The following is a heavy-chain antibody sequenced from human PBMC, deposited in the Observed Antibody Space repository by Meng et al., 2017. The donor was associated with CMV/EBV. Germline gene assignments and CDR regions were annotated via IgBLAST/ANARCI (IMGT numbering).Heavy chain of an antibody. D-gene: IGHD6-19*01. J-gene: IGHJ3*02. CDR3: ARTHSSGWYGPLDI. Sequence: LRLSCTVSGDSISSSSNFCGWIRQPPGKGLEWIGSIYYSGSTYSNPSLKSRVTMSLDTSKNQFSLKLSSVTAADTAVYYCARTHSSGWYGPLDIWGQGTMVTVSS. CDR2: IYYSGST. CDR1: GDSISSSSNF. V-gene: IGHV4-39*07.